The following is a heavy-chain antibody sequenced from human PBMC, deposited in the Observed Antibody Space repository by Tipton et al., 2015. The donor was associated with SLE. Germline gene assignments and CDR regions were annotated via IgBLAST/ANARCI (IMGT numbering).Heavy chain of an antibody. Sequence: TLSLTCTVSGGSISSSSYYWGWIRQPPGKGLEWIGSIYYSGSTYYNPSLKSRVSISVDTSKNQFSLKLSSVTAADTAVYYCARGATVGATTFYGMDVWGQGTTVTVSS. J-gene: IGHJ6*02. V-gene: IGHV4-39*07. CDR2: IYYSGST. CDR1: GGSISSSSYY. CDR3: ARGATVGATTFYGMDV. D-gene: IGHD1-26*01.